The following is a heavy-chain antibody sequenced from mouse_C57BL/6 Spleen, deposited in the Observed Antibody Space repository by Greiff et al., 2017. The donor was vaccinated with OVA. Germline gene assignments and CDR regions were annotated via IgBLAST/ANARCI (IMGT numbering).Heavy chain of an antibody. Sequence: QVHVKQSGAELVKPGASVKLSCKASGYTFTEYTIHWVKQRSGQGLEWIGWFYPGSGSIKYNEKFKDKATLTADKSSSTVYMELSRLTSEDSAVYCCARHEGSNFAMDYWGQGTSVTVSS. CDR1: GYTFTEYT. D-gene: IGHD5-1*01. V-gene: IGHV1-62-2*01. CDR2: FYPGSGSI. CDR3: ARHEGSNFAMDY. J-gene: IGHJ4*01.